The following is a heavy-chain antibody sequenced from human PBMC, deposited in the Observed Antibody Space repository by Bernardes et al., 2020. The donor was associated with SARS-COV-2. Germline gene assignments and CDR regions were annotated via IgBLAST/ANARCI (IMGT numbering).Heavy chain of an antibody. V-gene: IGHV5-10-1*01. CDR2: IDPSDSYT. J-gene: IGHJ5*02. CDR3: ARPYCSSTSCLNWFDP. CDR1: GYSFTSYW. D-gene: IGHD2-2*01. Sequence: GESLKISCKGSGYSFTSYWISWVRQMPGKGLEWMGRIDPSDSYTNYSPSFQGHVTISADKSISTAYLQWSSLKASDTAMYYCARPYCSSTSCLNWFDPWGQGTLVTVSS.